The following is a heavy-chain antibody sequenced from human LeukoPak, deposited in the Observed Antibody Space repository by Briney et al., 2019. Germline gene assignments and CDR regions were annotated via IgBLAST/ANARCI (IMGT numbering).Heavy chain of an antibody. Sequence: GGSLRLSCAASGFTLSSYSMNWVRQPPGKGLEWVSVIYRCGRPEHVGSVKGRFIISRDSSKNTLSLHMICLRAEDTAVYSCAREVSRGRITPYFDLWGQGNLVTVSS. V-gene: IGHV3-66*01. CDR3: AREVSRGRITPYFDL. CDR2: IYRCGRP. J-gene: IGHJ4*02. CDR1: GFTLSSYS. D-gene: IGHD3-16*01.